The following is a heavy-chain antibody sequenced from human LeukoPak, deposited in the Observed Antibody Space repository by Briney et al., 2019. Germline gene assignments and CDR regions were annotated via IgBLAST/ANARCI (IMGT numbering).Heavy chain of an antibody. J-gene: IGHJ4*02. CDR2: ITTSDGNT. CDR1: GITFSSYT. CDR3: AKDGGLWVSAHWGDS. D-gene: IGHD7-27*01. V-gene: IGHV3-23*01. Sequence: GGSLRLSCAASGITFSSYTMSWVRQAPGKGLEWVSTITTSDGNTYYADSVKGRFTVSRDNSKNTLYLQMNSLRAEDTAVYYCAKDGGLWVSAHWGDSWGRGTLVAVSS.